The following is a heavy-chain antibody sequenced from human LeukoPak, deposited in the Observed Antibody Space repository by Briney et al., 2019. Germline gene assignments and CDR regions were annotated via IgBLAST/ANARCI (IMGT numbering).Heavy chain of an antibody. CDR1: GGTFSSYA. CDR3: AREDPGGAFDV. Sequence: ASVKVSCKASGGTFSSYAISWVRQAPGQGLEWMGWIGTYNGSPDYAQSLQGRVTMTTDTTTSTAYMELRSLKSEDTAVYYCAREDPGGAFDVWGRGTMVTVSS. J-gene: IGHJ3*01. CDR2: IGTYNGSP. V-gene: IGHV1-18*01. D-gene: IGHD3-16*01.